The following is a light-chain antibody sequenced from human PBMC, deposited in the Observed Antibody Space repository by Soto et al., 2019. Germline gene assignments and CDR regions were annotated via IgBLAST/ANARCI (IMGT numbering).Light chain of an antibody. CDR3: QQLDSYPHT. CDR2: AAS. CDR1: QGISSH. Sequence: DIQLTQSPSFLSASAGDRVTITCRASQGISSHLVWYQQKPGKAPQLLIYAASTLQSGVPSRFSGSGSGTEFTLTISSLQPEDFAVYYCQQLDSYPHTFGQGTNLNIK. V-gene: IGKV1-9*01. J-gene: IGKJ2*01.